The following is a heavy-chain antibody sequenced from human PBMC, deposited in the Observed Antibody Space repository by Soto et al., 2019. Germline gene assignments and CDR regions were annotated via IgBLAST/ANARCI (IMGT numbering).Heavy chain of an antibody. D-gene: IGHD6-19*01. J-gene: IGHJ4*02. CDR3: ARGVAGSGFDL. V-gene: IGHV6-1*01. CDR1: GDSVSRNTSA. Sequence: SQTRSLTCAISGDSVSRNTSAWNCISSSPSRGLEWLGRTYYRSNWRHDYAVSVKSRITVNPDTSKNHFSLQLNSVTPDDTAVYYCARGVAGSGFDLWGQGTLVTVSS. CDR2: TYYRSNWRH.